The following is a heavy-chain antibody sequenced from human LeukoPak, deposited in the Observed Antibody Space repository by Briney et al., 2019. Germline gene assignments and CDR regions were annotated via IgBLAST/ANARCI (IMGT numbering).Heavy chain of an antibody. CDR3: ASTLKPPLYSSSNWFDP. V-gene: IGHV1-24*01. Sequence: ASVKVSCKVSGYTLTELSMHWVRQAPGKRLERMGGFDPEDGETIYAQKFQGRVTMTEDTSTDTAYMELSSLRSEDTAVYYCASTLKPPLYSSSNWFDPWGQGTLVTVSS. J-gene: IGHJ5*02. CDR2: FDPEDGET. D-gene: IGHD6-13*01. CDR1: GYTLTELS.